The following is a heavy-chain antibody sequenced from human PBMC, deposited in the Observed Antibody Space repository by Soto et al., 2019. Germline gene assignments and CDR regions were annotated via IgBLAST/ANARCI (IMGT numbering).Heavy chain of an antibody. Sequence: SETLSLTCIVSGGSMSSDYWSWIRQPPGKGLEWIEYIYYSGSTNYKSSLKRRVTISIDTSKNQFSLRLTSMTPADTAVYFCARGGDTRDAFDIWGQGTMVTVS. D-gene: IGHD2-21*02. CDR3: ARGGDTRDAFDI. CDR1: GGSMSSDY. J-gene: IGHJ3*02. CDR2: IYYSGST. V-gene: IGHV4-59*01.